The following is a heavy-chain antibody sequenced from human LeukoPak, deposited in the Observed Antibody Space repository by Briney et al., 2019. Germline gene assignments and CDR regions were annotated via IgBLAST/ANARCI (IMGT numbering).Heavy chain of an antibody. V-gene: IGHV4-59*11. CDR1: GGSISSHY. CDR2: VYYSGST. J-gene: IGHJ6*03. Sequence: KPSETLSLTCTASGGSISSHYWSWIRQPPGKGLEWIGYVYYSGSTNYNASLKSRVTISIDTSKNQFSLKLSSVTAADTAVYYCARDQGCSHTRCLEKYMDVWGKGTTVTVSS. CDR3: ARDQGCSHTRCLEKYMDV. D-gene: IGHD2-2*01.